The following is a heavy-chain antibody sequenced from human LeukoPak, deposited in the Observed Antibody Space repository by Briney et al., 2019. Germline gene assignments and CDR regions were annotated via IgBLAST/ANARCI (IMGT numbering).Heavy chain of an antibody. J-gene: IGHJ4*02. D-gene: IGHD2/OR15-2a*01. CDR1: GFTFSSYS. Sequence: PEGSLRLSCAASGFTFSSYSMNWVHPAPGKGLEWVSSISSSSSYIYYADSVKGRFTISRDNAKNSLYLQMNSLRAEDTAVYYCASSTRDETFDYWGQGTLVTVSS. V-gene: IGHV3-21*01. CDR2: ISSSSSYI. CDR3: ASSTRDETFDY.